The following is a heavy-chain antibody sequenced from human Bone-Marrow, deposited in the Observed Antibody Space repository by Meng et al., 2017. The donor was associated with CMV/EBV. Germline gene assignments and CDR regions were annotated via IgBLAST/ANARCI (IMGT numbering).Heavy chain of an antibody. CDR2: ISSSSSYI. CDR3: ARDGLESPFDY. V-gene: IGHV3-21*01. Sequence: GGSLRLSCAASGFTFSSYAMHWVRQAPGKGLEWVSSISSSSSYIYYADSVKGRFTISRDNAKNSLYLQMNSLRAEDTAVYYCARDGLESPFDYWGQGTLVTVSS. CDR1: GFTFSSYA. D-gene: IGHD1-1*01. J-gene: IGHJ4*02.